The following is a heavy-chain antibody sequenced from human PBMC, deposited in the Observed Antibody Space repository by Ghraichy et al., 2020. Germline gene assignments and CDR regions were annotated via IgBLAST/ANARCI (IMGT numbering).Heavy chain of an antibody. D-gene: IGHD3-22*01. CDR2: IYWNDDK. Sequence: GPTLVKPTQTLTLTCTFSGFSLSTSGVGVGWIRQPPGKALEWLALIYWNDDKRYSPSLKSRLTITKDTSKNQVVLTMTNTDPVDTATYYCAHSLYFDWSGNYLGGTHEYNFDYWGQGSLVTVSS. V-gene: IGHV2-5*01. CDR3: AHSLYFDWSGNYLGGTHEYNFDY. CDR1: GFSLSTSGVG. J-gene: IGHJ4*02.